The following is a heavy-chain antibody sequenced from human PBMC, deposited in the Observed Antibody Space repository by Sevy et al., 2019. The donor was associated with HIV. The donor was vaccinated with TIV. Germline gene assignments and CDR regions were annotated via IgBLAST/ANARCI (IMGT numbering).Heavy chain of an antibody. J-gene: IGHJ4*02. Sequence: GGSLRLSCAASGFTFSSYSMHWVRQAPGKGLEWVSSINSISTYIYYADSVKGRFTISRDNAKNSLYLQMNSLRAEDTAEYYCARGPDYYDSSGYYYQWGQGTLVTVSS. D-gene: IGHD3-22*01. V-gene: IGHV3-21*01. CDR3: ARGPDYYDSSGYYYQ. CDR2: INSISTYI. CDR1: GFTFSSYS.